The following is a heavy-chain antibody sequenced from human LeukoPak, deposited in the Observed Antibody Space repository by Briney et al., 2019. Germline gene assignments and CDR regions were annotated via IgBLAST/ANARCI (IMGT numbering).Heavy chain of an antibody. CDR2: ISSSSSTI. D-gene: IGHD2-21*01. CDR1: GFTFSSHN. J-gene: IGHJ4*02. CDR3: ARDISSFDY. V-gene: IGHV3-48*01. Sequence: GGSLRLSCVGSGFTFSSHNMNWVRQAPGKGLEWVSYISSSSSTIYYADSVKGRFTISRDNAKNSLYLQMNSLRGEDTAAYYCARDISSFDYWGQGTLVTVSS.